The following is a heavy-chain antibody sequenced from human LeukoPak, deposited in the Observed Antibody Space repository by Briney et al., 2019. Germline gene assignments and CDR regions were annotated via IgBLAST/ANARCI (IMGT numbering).Heavy chain of an antibody. J-gene: IGHJ3*02. Sequence: ASVKVSCKASGYTFTSYGISWVRQAPGQGLEWMGWINTNTGNPTYAQGFTGRFVFSLDTSVSTAYLQISSLKAEDTAVYYCAREISAYYDILTGSDAFDIWGQGTMVTVSS. CDR1: GYTFTSYG. D-gene: IGHD3-9*01. CDR3: AREISAYYDILTGSDAFDI. CDR2: INTNTGNP. V-gene: IGHV7-4-1*02.